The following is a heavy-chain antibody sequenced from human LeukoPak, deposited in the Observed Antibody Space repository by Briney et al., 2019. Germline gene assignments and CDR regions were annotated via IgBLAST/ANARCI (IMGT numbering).Heavy chain of an antibody. Sequence: KPSETLSLTCTVSGGSVSSGSYYWSWIRQHPGKGLEWIGYIYYTGSTYYNPSLKSRLTISVDTSKNHFSLKVSSVTAADTAVYYCARARLGYNYGLNWFDPWGQGTLVTVSS. J-gene: IGHJ5*02. CDR3: ARARLGYNYGLNWFDP. D-gene: IGHD5-18*01. V-gene: IGHV4-31*03. CDR1: GGSVSSGSYY. CDR2: IYYTGST.